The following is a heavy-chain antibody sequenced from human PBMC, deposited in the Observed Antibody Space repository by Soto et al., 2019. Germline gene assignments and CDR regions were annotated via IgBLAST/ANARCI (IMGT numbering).Heavy chain of an antibody. CDR2: IYDSGST. Sequence: PSEALSLTCTVSDGSISKYYWSWIRQPPGKGLEWIGYIYDSGSTHYNPSLESRVTISVDTSKNQFSLKLSSVTAADTAVYYCARGGAHIAAAGSFGYWGQGTLVTVS. J-gene: IGHJ4*02. D-gene: IGHD6-13*01. CDR3: ARGGAHIAAAGSFGY. V-gene: IGHV4-4*08. CDR1: DGSISKYY.